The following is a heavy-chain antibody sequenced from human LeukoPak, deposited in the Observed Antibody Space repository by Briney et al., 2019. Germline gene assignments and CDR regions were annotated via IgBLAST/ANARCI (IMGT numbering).Heavy chain of an antibody. J-gene: IGHJ4*02. CDR3: ASVYPVGY. Sequence: PGGSLRLSCAASGFTFSSYGMHWVRQAPGKGLEWVSYISSSGTIIYYADSVKGRFTISRDHAKNSLYLQMNRLRAEDTAVYYCASVYPVGYWGQGTLVTVSS. V-gene: IGHV3-48*04. CDR1: GFTFSSYG. CDR2: ISSSGTII.